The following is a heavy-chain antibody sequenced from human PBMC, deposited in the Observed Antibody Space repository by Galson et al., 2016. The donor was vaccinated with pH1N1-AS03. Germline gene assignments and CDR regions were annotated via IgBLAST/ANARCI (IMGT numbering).Heavy chain of an antibody. Sequence: SLRLSCAASGFTFRNYNLNWVRQAPGKGLEWISYITGGSDTIFYADSVRGRLTISRDNAKNSVFLQMNSLRPDDTAVYYCARGYCTGGSCYGQFDHWGQGTLVTVSS. V-gene: IGHV3-48*01. CDR1: GFTFRNYN. CDR3: ARGYCTGGSCYGQFDH. J-gene: IGHJ4*02. D-gene: IGHD2-15*01. CDR2: ITGGSDTI.